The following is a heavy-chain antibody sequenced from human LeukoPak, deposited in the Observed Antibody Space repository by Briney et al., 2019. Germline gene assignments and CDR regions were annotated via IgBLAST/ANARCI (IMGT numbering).Heavy chain of an antibody. CDR2: IYPGDSGP. CDR1: GYSFTSYC. J-gene: IGHJ3*01. Sequence: LGESLKISCKVSGYSFTSYCIGWVRQMPGKGLEWMGIIYPGDSGPTYSPSFQGQVTISVDKSINTAYLQWSSLQASDTAMYYCGMSGDRVPLQDDVFDVWGQGTMVTVST. CDR3: GMSGDRVPLQDDVFDV. D-gene: IGHD1-26*01. V-gene: IGHV5-51*01.